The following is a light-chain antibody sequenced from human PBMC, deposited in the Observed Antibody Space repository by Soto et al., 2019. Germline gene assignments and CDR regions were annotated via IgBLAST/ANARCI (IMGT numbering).Light chain of an antibody. CDR1: SGSVSTGYY. J-gene: IGLJ3*02. CDR3: ALYLGSAVWV. V-gene: IGLV8-61*01. CDR2: DTN. Sequence: QTVVTQKPSFSVSPGGTVTVTCGLTSGSVSTGYYPSWYQQTPGQPPRTLIYDTNTLSSGVPDRFSGSILGNKAALTITGAQADDESDYYCALYLGSAVWVFGGGTKLTVL.